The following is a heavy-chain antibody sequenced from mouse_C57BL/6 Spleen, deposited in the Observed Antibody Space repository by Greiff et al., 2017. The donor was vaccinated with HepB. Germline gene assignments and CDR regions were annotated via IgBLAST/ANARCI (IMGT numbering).Heavy chain of an antibody. J-gene: IGHJ4*01. Sequence: QLQQSGPELVKPGASVKISCKASGYSFTDYNMNWVKQSNGKSLEWIGVINPNYGTTSYNQKFKGKATLTVDQSSSTAYMQLNSLTSEDSAVYYCAREGGSRGYYAMDYWGQGTSVTVSS. D-gene: IGHD1-1*01. CDR2: INPNYGTT. CDR1: GYSFTDYN. CDR3: AREGGSRGYYAMDY. V-gene: IGHV1-39*01.